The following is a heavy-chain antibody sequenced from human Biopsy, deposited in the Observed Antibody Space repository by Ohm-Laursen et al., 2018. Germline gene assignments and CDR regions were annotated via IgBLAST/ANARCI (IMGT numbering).Heavy chain of an antibody. CDR2: IHHSGST. D-gene: IGHD2-15*01. Sequence: SETLSLTCSVSGVYISDYYWGWIRQPPGKGLECIGNIHHSGSTNYNPSLKSRLTISVDTSKNQFSLKLSSVTAADTAVYYCARMDCSGGSCHYYSYGMDVWGQGTTVTVSS. J-gene: IGHJ6*02. CDR3: ARMDCSGGSCHYYSYGMDV. V-gene: IGHV4-4*09. CDR1: GVYISDYY.